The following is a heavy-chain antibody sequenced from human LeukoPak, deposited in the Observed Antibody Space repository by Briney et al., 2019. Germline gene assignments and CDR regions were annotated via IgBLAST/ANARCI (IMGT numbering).Heavy chain of an antibody. CDR2: TSYDGSDV. Sequence: GGSLRLSCVASGFTFSDYGMHWVRQAPGKGLEWVAATSYDGSDVYYVDSVKGRFTISRDNSKNTLYLEMKSLSSEDTAIYYCARTYTVFGAMDVWGKGTTVTVSA. CDR1: GFTFSDYG. J-gene: IGHJ6*04. CDR3: ARTYTVFGAMDV. D-gene: IGHD3-3*01. V-gene: IGHV3-30*03.